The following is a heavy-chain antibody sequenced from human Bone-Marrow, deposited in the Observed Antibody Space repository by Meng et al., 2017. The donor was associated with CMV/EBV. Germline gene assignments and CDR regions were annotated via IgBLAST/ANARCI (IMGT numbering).Heavy chain of an antibody. D-gene: IGHD3-3*01. V-gene: IGHV3-7*01. CDR3: ARERITIFGVGPQDV. J-gene: IGHJ6*02. CDR1: GFTFSSYW. CDR2: IKQDGSEK. Sequence: GESLKISCAASGFTFSSYWMSWVRQAPGKGLEWVANIKQDGSEKYYVDSVKGRFTISRDNAKNSLYLQMNSLRAEDTAVYYCARERITIFGVGPQDVWGQGNTVTVSS.